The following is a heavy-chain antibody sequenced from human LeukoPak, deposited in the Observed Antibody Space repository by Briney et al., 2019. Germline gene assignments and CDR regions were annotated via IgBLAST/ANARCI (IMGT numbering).Heavy chain of an antibody. V-gene: IGHV3-21*01. Sequence: PGGSLSLSCAASRFTFSSYWMHWVRHAPGRGLEWVSSITISSSDITYADPVKGRFTISRANAKNSLYLQMNSLRAEDTAVYYCARRRKYTAGYRVTELGSGYSDYWGQRTLVTVSS. CDR1: RFTFSSYW. D-gene: IGHD3-9*01. CDR2: ITISSSDI. J-gene: IGHJ4*02. CDR3: ARRRKYTAGYRVTELGSGYSDY.